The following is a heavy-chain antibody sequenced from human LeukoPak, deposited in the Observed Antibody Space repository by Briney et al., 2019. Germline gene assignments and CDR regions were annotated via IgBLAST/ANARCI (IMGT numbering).Heavy chain of an antibody. Sequence: SETLSLTCAVYGGSFSGYYWSWIRQPPGKGLEWIGEINHSGSTNYNPSLKSRVTISVDTSKNQFSLKLSSVTAADTAVYYCARTPGYCSGGSCYPRYYYYYYYMDVWGKGTTVTISS. J-gene: IGHJ6*03. CDR3: ARTPGYCSGGSCYPRYYYYYYYMDV. CDR2: INHSGST. CDR1: GGSFSGYY. D-gene: IGHD2-15*01. V-gene: IGHV4-34*01.